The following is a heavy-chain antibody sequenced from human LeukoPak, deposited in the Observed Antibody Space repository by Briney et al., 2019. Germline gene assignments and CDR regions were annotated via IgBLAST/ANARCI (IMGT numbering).Heavy chain of an antibody. CDR2: IYYSGST. Sequence: SETLSLTCTVSGGSISSSSYYWGWIRQPPGKGLEWIGYIYYSGSTNYNPSLKSRVTISVDTSKNQFSLKLSSVTAADTAVYYCARGHYDSSGYLISYNWFDPWGQGTLVTVSS. CDR3: ARGHYDSSGYLISYNWFDP. V-gene: IGHV4-61*05. J-gene: IGHJ5*02. CDR1: GGSISSSSYY. D-gene: IGHD3-22*01.